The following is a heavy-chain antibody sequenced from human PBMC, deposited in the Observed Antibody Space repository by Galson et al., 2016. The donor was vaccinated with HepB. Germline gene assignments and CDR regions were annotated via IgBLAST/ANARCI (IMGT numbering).Heavy chain of an antibody. D-gene: IGHD1-7*01. CDR3: ARGAPPCINGTRCWFDP. V-gene: IGHV1-18*01. CDR1: GYTFTNYG. J-gene: IGHJ5*02. CDR2: ISANNNNT. Sequence: SVKVSCKASGYTFTNYGITWVRQAPGQGLEWMGWISANNNNTIYAQRLQGRFTMTTDTSPNTAYMELRSLRSDDTALYYCARGAPPCINGTRCWFDPWGQGTLVTVSS.